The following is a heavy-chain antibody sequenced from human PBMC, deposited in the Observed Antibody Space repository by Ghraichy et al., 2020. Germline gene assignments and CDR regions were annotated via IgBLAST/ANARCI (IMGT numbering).Heavy chain of an antibody. J-gene: IGHJ6*03. CDR2: IRYDGSNK. CDR1: GFTFSSYG. CDR3: AKVKGSTRYYYYYYYMDV. D-gene: IGHD2-2*01. V-gene: IGHV3-30*02. Sequence: GESLNISCAASGFTFSSYGMHWVRQAPGKGLEWVAFIRYDGSNKYYADSVKGRFTISRDSSKNTLYLQMNSLRAEDTAVYYCAKVKGSTRYYYYYYYMDVWGKGTTVTVSS.